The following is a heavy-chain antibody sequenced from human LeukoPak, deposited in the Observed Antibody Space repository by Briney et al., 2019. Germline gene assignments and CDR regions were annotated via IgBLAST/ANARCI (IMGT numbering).Heavy chain of an antibody. Sequence: SETQSLTCAVYGGSFSGYYWSWIRQPPGKGLEWIGEINHSGSTNYDPSLKSRVTISVDTSKNQFSLKLSSVTAADTAVYYCARGYYYDSSGYSDPFDYWGQGTLVTVSS. V-gene: IGHV4-34*01. CDR2: INHSGST. J-gene: IGHJ4*02. CDR1: GGSFSGYY. CDR3: ARGYYYDSSGYSDPFDY. D-gene: IGHD3-22*01.